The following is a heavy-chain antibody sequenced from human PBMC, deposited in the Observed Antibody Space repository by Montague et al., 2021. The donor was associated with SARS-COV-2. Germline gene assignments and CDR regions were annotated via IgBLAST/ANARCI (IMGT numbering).Heavy chain of an antibody. CDR2: IFHSENT. D-gene: IGHD3-9*01. CDR3: ARDRGAKTYDLLTGYYINYYYGVDV. J-gene: IGHJ6*02. V-gene: IGHV4/OR15-8*02. Sequence: SETLSLTCVVSGDSISSSHWWTWVRQSPGKGLEWIGEIFHSENTNYNPSLKSRVIISLDMSKNQFSLTLTSVTAADTAVYYCARDRGAKTYDLLTGYYINYYYGVDVWGPGTPVTVSS. CDR1: GDSISSSHW.